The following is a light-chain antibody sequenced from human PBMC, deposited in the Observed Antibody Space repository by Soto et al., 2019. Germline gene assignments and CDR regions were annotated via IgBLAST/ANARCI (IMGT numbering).Light chain of an antibody. J-gene: IGLJ1*01. CDR3: CSYAGSYTFGV. CDR1: SSYVGGHNY. V-gene: IGLV2-11*01. CDR2: DVI. Sequence: QSVLTQPRSVSGSPGQSVTISCTGTSSYVGGHNYVSWYQQHPGKAPKLMIYDVIKRPSGVPDRFSGSKSGNTASLTISGLQAEDEADYYCCSYAGSYTFGVFGTGTKLTVL.